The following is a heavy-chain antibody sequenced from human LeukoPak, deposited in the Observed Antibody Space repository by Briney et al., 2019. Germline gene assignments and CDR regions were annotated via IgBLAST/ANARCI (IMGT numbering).Heavy chain of an antibody. J-gene: IGHJ4*02. D-gene: IGHD1-26*01. V-gene: IGHV3-21*01. CDR2: ISSSSSYI. CDR3: ARESYQYYFDY. CDR1: RFTFSTYS. Sequence: GGSLRLSCAASRFTFSTYSMNWVRQAPGKGLEWVSSISSSSSYIYYADSVKGRFTISRDNAKNSLYLQMNSLRAEDTAVYYCARESYQYYFDYWGQGTLVTVSS.